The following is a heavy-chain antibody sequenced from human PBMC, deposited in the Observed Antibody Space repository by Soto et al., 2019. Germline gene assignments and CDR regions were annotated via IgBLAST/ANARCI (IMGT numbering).Heavy chain of an antibody. D-gene: IGHD3-3*01. V-gene: IGHV3-64D*06. Sequence: GVSLRLSCSASGFTFSSYAMHWVRQAPGKGLEYVSGIRGNGDPPFYADSVKGRFTISRDNSKDTLYLQMSSLSADDTAVYYCVRSRGRHNFDFFHWGQGALLTLSS. J-gene: IGHJ4*02. CDR2: IRGNGDPP. CDR1: GFTFSSYA. CDR3: VRSRGRHNFDFFH.